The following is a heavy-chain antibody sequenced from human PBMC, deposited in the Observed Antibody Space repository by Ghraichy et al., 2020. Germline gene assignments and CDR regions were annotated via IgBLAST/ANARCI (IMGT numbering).Heavy chain of an antibody. D-gene: IGHD2-15*01. CDR3: ARQDGYCSGGSCHLGYYFYGMDV. J-gene: IGHJ6*02. Sequence: SETLSLTCTVSGGSISSSNYYWGWIRQPPGKGLEWIANIYYSGSTSYNPSLKSRVTISVDTSKNQFSLKLSSVTAADTAVYYCARQDGYCSGGSCHLGYYFYGMDVWGQGTTVTVAS. V-gene: IGHV4-39*01. CDR1: GGSISSSNYY. CDR2: IYYSGST.